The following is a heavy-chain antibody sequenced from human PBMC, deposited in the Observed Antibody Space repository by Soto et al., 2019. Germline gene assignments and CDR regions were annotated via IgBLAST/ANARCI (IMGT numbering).Heavy chain of an antibody. V-gene: IGHV3-9*01. CDR1: GFTFDDYA. CDR2: ISWNSGSI. D-gene: IGHD5-12*01. J-gene: IGHJ4*02. Sequence: GGSLRLSCAASGFTFDDYAMHWVRQAPGKGLEWVSGISWNSGSIGYADSVKGRFTISRDNAKNSLYLQMNSLRAEDTALYYCAKDRVRGGYDGAFDYWGQGTLVTVSS. CDR3: AKDRVRGGYDGAFDY.